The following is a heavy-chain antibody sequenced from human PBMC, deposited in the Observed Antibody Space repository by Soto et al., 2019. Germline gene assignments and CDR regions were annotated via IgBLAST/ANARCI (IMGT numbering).Heavy chain of an antibody. CDR2: IYYSGST. CDR1: GGSIRSHY. CDR3: ARPLTDAYGALGY. J-gene: IGHJ4*02. D-gene: IGHD4-17*01. Sequence: SETLSLTCTVSGGSIRSHYWNWIRQPPGKGLEWIGYIYYSGSTNYNPSLKSRVTISVDTSKNQFSLKLSSVTAADTAVYYCARPLTDAYGALGYWGQGTLVTVSS. V-gene: IGHV4-59*08.